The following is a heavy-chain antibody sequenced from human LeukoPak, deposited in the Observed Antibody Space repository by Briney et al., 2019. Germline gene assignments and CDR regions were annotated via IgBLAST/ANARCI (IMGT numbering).Heavy chain of an antibody. Sequence: SETLSLTCTVSGGXISSYYCSWIRQPAGKGLEWIGRIYTSGSTNYNPSLKSRVTMSVDTSKNQFSLKLSSVTAADTAVYYCARAYSGSRKVAYYYGMDVWGQGTTVTVSS. CDR3: ARAYSGSRKVAYYYGMDV. CDR1: GGXISSYY. D-gene: IGHD1-26*01. V-gene: IGHV4-4*07. CDR2: IYTSGST. J-gene: IGHJ6*02.